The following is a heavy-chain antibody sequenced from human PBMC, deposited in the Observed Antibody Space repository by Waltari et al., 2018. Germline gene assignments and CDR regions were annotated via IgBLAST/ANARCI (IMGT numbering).Heavy chain of an antibody. J-gene: IGHJ4*03. Sequence: QVQLQESGSGLVKPSETLSLTCTVSGYSISSGHYWGWIRQPPGKGLEWIGSFYHSGITYYNPSLKSRVTISVDTSKNQFSLKVSSVTAADTAVYYCARWDSFFDYWGQGTTVTVSS. CDR3: ARWDSFFDY. D-gene: IGHD1-26*01. V-gene: IGHV4-38-2*02. CDR1: GYSISSGHY. CDR2: FYHSGIT.